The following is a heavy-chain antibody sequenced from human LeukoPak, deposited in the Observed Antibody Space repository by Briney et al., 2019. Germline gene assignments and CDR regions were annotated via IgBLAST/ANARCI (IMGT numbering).Heavy chain of an antibody. CDR2: IIPIFGTA. V-gene: IGHV1-69*13. Sequence: ASVKVSCKASGYTFTSYGISWVRQAPGQGLEWMGGIIPIFGTANYAQKFQGRVTITADESTSTAYMELSSLRSEDTAVYYCARLTAGVATIAGSSDYWGQGTLVTVSS. CDR3: ARLTAGVATIAGSSDY. CDR1: GYTFTSYG. D-gene: IGHD5-12*01. J-gene: IGHJ4*02.